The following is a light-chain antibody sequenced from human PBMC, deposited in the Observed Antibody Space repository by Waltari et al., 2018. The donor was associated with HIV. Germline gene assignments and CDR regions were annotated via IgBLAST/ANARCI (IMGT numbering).Light chain of an antibody. J-gene: IGLJ2*01. CDR2: EVT. V-gene: IGLV2-8*01. CDR1: SRDIGAYDS. Sequence: QSALTQPPSASGYLGQSVTISGIGSSRDIGAYDSVSWFQPLPPNAPTLLLYEVTKRPSGVPDRFSGSRSGNTAFLTVSGLQPNDTAAYFCSSYGDNNWVLFGGGTNLTVL. CDR3: SSYGDNNWVL.